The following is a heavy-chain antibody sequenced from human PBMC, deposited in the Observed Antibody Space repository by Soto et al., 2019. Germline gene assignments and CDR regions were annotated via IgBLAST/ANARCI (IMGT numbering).Heavy chain of an antibody. CDR2: ISWNSGII. CDR3: AKKDRVGNYDLLTAYYWVEYFDY. Sequence: LXLTGGPSGVTFYVYSMHWVPQAPGVGLEWVSGISWNSGIIGDADSVKGRFTISRDNAKNSLYLQMNSLRAEDTALYYCAKKDRVGNYDLLTAYYWVEYFDYWGQGTLVTVSS. J-gene: IGHJ4*02. D-gene: IGHD3-9*01. CDR1: GVTFYVYS. V-gene: IGHV3-9*01.